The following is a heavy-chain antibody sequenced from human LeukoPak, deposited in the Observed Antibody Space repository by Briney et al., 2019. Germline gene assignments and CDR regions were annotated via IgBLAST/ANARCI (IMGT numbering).Heavy chain of an antibody. CDR2: ISKSGDNT. Sequence: PGGSLRLSCAASGFTFYIYAMSWVRQAPGKGLEWISGISKSGDNTRYADSVKGRFAISRDNSKNMLYLQMNSLRAEDTAVYYCARVPAAIVYYFDYWGQGTLVTVSS. V-gene: IGHV3-23*01. D-gene: IGHD2-2*01. CDR3: ARVPAAIVYYFDY. J-gene: IGHJ4*02. CDR1: GFTFYIYA.